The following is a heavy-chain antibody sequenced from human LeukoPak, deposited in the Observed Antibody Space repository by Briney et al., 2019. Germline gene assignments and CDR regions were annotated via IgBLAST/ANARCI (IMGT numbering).Heavy chain of an antibody. V-gene: IGHV3-33*01. CDR3: AREDTAMVTGFDN. CDR1: VFTLSSYG. J-gene: IGHJ4*02. CDR2: IWYEGSNK. D-gene: IGHD5-18*01. Sequence: VGGLRLSCVASVFTLSSYGMHWVRQAPGKGGEWVGVIWYEGSNKYFADSVKGRFTISRDNSKNSLYLQMNSLRAEDTAVYYCAREDTAMVTGFDNWGQGTLVTVSS.